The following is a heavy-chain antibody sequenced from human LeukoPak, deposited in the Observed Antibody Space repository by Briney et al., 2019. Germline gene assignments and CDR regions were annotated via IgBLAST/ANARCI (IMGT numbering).Heavy chain of an antibody. CDR2: INHSGST. J-gene: IGHJ4*02. CDR3: ARAGYLYYYFDY. D-gene: IGHD3-10*01. V-gene: IGHV4-34*01. CDR1: GGSFSGYY. Sequence: SETLSLTCAVYGGSFSGYYWSWIRQPPGKGLEWIGEINHSGSTNYNPSLKSRVTISVDTSKNQFSLKLSSVTAADTAVYYCARAGYLYYYFDYWGQGTLVTVSS.